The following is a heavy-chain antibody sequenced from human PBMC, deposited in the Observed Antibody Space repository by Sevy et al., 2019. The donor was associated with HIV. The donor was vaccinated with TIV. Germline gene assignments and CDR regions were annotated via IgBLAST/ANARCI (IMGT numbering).Heavy chain of an antibody. V-gene: IGHV3-53*01. CDR3: SGEDIVLGEGNYYGMDV. Sequence: GGSLRLSCVVSGFSVSSNYMSWVRQAPGKGLEWVSNIYSDGRTYYADSVRGRFTISRDTSKNTVYLEMKSLRAEDTAVYYFSGEDIVLGEGNYYGMDVWGQGTTVTVSS. CDR1: GFSVSSNY. J-gene: IGHJ6*02. CDR2: IYSDGRT. D-gene: IGHD2-15*01.